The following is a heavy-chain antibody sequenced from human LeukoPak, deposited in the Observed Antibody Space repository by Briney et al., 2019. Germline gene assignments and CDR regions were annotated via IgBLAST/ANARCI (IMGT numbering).Heavy chain of an antibody. D-gene: IGHD2-2*01. CDR2: IGASGGTT. V-gene: IGHV3-23*01. Sequence: SGGTLRLSCAASGFTFSSYGMNWVRQAPGKGLEWVSAIGASGGTTYYADPVKGRFTISRDNSKNTLYLQMNSLRAEDTAIYYCATGSIHCSSTSCCSDYWGQGTLVTVSS. CDR3: ATGSIHCSSTSCCSDY. J-gene: IGHJ4*02. CDR1: GFTFSSYG.